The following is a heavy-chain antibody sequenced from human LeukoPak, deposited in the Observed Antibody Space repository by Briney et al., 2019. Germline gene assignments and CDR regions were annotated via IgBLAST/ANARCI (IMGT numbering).Heavy chain of an antibody. J-gene: IGHJ3*02. CDR3: ARDYYDSSGYFASLGHDAFDI. CDR2: INPNNGGT. CDR1: GYTFTKYA. D-gene: IGHD3-22*01. V-gene: IGHV1-2*02. Sequence: ASVKVSCKASGYTFTKYAVNWVRQAPGQGLEWMGWINPNNGGTNYAQKFRGRVTMTRDTSITTAYMELSRLRSDDTAVYYCARDYYDSSGYFASLGHDAFDIWGQGTMVTVSS.